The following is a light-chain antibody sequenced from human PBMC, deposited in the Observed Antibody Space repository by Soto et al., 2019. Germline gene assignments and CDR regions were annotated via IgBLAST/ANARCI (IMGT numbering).Light chain of an antibody. CDR2: GAS. J-gene: IGKJ4*01. CDR1: QSVSSN. V-gene: IGKV3-15*01. CDR3: KQYNNWPLT. Sequence: EIVMTHSPSTLSVSPGERATRYCTASQSVSSNLAWYQQKPGQAPRLLIYGASARATGIPARFSGSGSGTEFTLTISSLQSEAFAVYYCKQYNNWPLTFGGGTKVDIK.